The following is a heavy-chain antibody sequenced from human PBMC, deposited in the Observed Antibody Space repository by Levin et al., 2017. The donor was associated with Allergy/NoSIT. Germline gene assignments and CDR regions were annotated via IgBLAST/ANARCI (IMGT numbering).Heavy chain of an antibody. V-gene: IGHV3-30-3*01. CDR1: GFTFSSFA. CDR3: ARGGVVVVPATLDYDWFDP. J-gene: IGHJ5*02. D-gene: IGHD2-15*01. CDR2: ISYDGSNK. Sequence: SCAASGFTFSSFAMHWVRQAPGKGLEWVAFISYDGSNKYYADAVKGRFTISRDNSKNTLYLQMDSLRPEDTAVYYCARGGVVVVPATLDYDWFDPWGQGTQVTVSS.